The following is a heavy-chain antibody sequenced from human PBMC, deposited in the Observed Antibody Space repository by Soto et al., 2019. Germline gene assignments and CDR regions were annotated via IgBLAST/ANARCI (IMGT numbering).Heavy chain of an antibody. CDR3: ARDFRYCSGGSRYVYFDY. CDR1: GGSISSGGYY. D-gene: IGHD2-15*01. Sequence: QVQLQESGPGLVKPSQTLSLTCTVSGGSISSGGYYWSWIRQHPGKGLEWIGYIYYSGSTYYNPSLKSRVTISVDTSKNQFSLKLSSVSAADTAVYYCARDFRYCSGGSRYVYFDYWGQGTLVTVSS. CDR2: IYYSGST. J-gene: IGHJ4*02. V-gene: IGHV4-31*03.